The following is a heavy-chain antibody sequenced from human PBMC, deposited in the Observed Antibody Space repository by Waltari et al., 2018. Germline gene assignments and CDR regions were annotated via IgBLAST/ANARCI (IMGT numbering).Heavy chain of an antibody. Sequence: QVQLQESGPGLVKPSQTLSLTCTVSGGSISSGDYYWSWIRQPPGKGLEWIGYIYYSGSTYYNPALKSRVTISVDTSKNQFSLKLSSVTAADTAVYYCARDRVDITIFGVKGPDRYFDLWGRGTLVTVSS. CDR1: GGSISSGDYY. CDR3: ARDRVDITIFGVKGPDRYFDL. J-gene: IGHJ2*01. CDR2: IYYSGST. D-gene: IGHD3-3*01. V-gene: IGHV4-30-4*08.